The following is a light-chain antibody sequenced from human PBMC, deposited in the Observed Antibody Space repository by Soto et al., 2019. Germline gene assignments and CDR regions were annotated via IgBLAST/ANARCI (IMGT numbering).Light chain of an antibody. J-gene: IGKJ1*01. CDR1: QSISNY. V-gene: IGKV1-39*01. CDR2: AAS. CDR3: QQYNSYPWT. Sequence: DIQLTQSPIFLSASVGDRVTITCRASQSISNYLNWYQQKPGKAPKLLIYAASSSQSGVPSRFSGSGSGTDFTLTISSLQPDDFATYYCQQYNSYPWTFGQGTKVDIK.